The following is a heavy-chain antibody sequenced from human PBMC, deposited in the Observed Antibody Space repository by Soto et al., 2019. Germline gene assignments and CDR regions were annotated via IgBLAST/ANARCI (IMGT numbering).Heavy chain of an antibody. D-gene: IGHD3-22*01. CDR1: GFTFSDYY. CDR2: ISSSSNYK. CDR3: ARAKGYYDTTGSDY. J-gene: IGHJ4*02. Sequence: PGGSLRLSCAASGFTFSDYYMSWIRQAPGQGLEWISYISSSSNYKNHADSVKGRFTISRDNAKNSLYLQMNGLRAEDTAVYYCARAKGYYDTTGSDYWGQGAMVTVS. V-gene: IGHV3-11*06.